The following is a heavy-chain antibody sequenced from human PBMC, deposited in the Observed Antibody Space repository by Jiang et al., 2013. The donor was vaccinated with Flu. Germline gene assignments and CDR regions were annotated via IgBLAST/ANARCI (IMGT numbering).Heavy chain of an antibody. J-gene: IGHJ4*02. CDR1: GGPISGSDYN. V-gene: IGHV4-39*01. D-gene: IGHD3-22*01. CDR3: GRHRLWLLLPDY. Sequence: GPGLVKPSETLSLTCTVSGGPISGSDYNWGWIRQPPGKGLEWIASIYYSGNTYYNPYFKSRATISVDTSKNQISLKLSSVTAADTAVYYCGRHRLWLLLPDYWGQGMLVTVSS. CDR2: IYYSGNT.